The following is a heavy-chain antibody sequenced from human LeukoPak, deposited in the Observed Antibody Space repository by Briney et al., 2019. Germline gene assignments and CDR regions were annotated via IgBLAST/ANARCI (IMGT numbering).Heavy chain of an antibody. Sequence: PGRSLRLSRAASGFSFSHFAMHWVRQAPGKGLEWVAVVWSDGSNEYFADSVKGRFSISRDNSRNTVYLHMSGLRVEDTAVYYCAKPTQEFYFFDDWGQGTLVTVS. J-gene: IGHJ4*02. D-gene: IGHD2/OR15-2a*01. CDR2: VWSDGSNE. CDR1: GFSFSHFA. V-gene: IGHV3-33*06. CDR3: AKPTQEFYFFDD.